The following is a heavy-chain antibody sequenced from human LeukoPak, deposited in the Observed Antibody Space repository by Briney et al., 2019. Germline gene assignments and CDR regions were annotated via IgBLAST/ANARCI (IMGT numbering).Heavy chain of an antibody. CDR3: ARVETYYDFWSGYSEPYYFDY. D-gene: IGHD3-3*01. V-gene: IGHV4-59*01. CDR1: GGSISSYY. Sequence: SETLSLTCTVSGGSISSYYWSWIRQPPGKGLEWIGYIYYTGGTNYNPSLKSRVTISLGTSKNQFSLGLSSVTAADTAIYYCARVETYYDFWSGYSEPYYFDYWGQGTLVTVSS. J-gene: IGHJ4*02. CDR2: IYYTGGT.